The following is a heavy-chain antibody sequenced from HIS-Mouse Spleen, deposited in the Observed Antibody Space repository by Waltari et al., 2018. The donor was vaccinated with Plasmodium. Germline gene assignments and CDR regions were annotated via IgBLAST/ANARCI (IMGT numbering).Heavy chain of an antibody. CDR2: TKQDGREK. V-gene: IGHV3-7*01. CDR3: ASSWYWYFDL. J-gene: IGHJ2*01. CDR1: GFTFSSYW. Sequence: EVQLVESGGGLVQPGGSLRLSCAASGFTFSSYWMSWVRQAPGKGREWGAKTKQDGREKYYVDSVKGRFTISRDTAKTLLYMQMNSLRAEDTAVYYCASSWYWYFDLWGRGTLVTVSS. D-gene: IGHD6-13*01.